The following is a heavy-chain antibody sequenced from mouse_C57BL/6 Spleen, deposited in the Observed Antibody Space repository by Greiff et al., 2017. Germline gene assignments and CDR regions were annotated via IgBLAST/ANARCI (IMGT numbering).Heavy chain of an antibody. J-gene: IGHJ2*01. CDR1: GYTFTDYY. V-gene: IGHV1-26*01. CDR2: INPNNGGT. CDR3: ARGRYYSNYGDY. D-gene: IGHD2-5*01. Sequence: EVQLQQSGPELVKPGASVKISCKASGYTFTDYYMNWVKQSHGKSLEWIGDINPNNGGTSYNQKFKGKATLTVDKSSSIAYMELRSLTSEDSAVYYCARGRYYSNYGDYWGQGTTLTVSS.